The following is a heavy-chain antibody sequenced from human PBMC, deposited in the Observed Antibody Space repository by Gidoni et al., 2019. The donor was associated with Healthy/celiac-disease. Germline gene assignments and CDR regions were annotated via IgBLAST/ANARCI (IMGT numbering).Heavy chain of an antibody. V-gene: IGHV3-30*04. D-gene: IGHD6-13*01. J-gene: IGHJ6*02. CDR2: ISYDGSNE. CDR1: GFTFRSYA. Sequence: QVQLVESGGGVVQPGRSLRLSCAASGFTFRSYAMHWVRQAPGKGLEWVAVISYDGSNEYYADSVKGRFTISRDNSKNTLYLQMNSLRAEDTAVYYCARGARQQLVRSPDYYYYYGMDVWGQGTTVTVSS. CDR3: ARGARQQLVRSPDYYYYYGMDV.